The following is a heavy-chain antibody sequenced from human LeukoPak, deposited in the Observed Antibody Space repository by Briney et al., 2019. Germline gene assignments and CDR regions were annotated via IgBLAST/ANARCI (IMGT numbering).Heavy chain of an antibody. V-gene: IGHV3-23*01. D-gene: IGHD3-10*01. J-gene: IGHJ4*02. CDR3: AKDRALMVQGVIPV. CDR2: ISGSGGST. Sequence: GGSLRLSCAASGFTFSSYAMSWVRQAPGKGLEWVSAISGSGGSTYHADSVKGRFTISRDNSKNTLYLQMNSLRAEGTAVYYCAKDRALMVQGVIPVWGQGTLVTVSS. CDR1: GFTFSSYA.